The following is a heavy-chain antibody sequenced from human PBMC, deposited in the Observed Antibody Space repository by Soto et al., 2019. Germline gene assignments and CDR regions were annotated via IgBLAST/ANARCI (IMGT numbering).Heavy chain of an antibody. CDR1: GGSISSGGYC. J-gene: IGHJ2*01. D-gene: IGHD3-16*01. Sequence: QVQLQESGPGLVKPSQNLSLTCTVSGGSISSGGYCWSWIRQHPGKGLEWIGYTKYSGSTYYNPSLKSRVTISVDTSKNQFSLKMSSVTAADPAVYYCARDYGGAWYFDLCGRGTLVTVSS. V-gene: IGHV4-31*03. CDR3: ARDYGGAWYFDL. CDR2: TKYSGST.